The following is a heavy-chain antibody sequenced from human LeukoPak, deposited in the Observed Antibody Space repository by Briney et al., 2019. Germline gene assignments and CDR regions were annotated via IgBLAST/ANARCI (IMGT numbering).Heavy chain of an antibody. CDR3: AKDTSQAAGWGYFDY. D-gene: IGHD6-13*01. J-gene: IGHJ4*02. CDR1: GFTFGDYA. V-gene: IGHV3-9*01. CDR2: ISWNSGSI. Sequence: GGSLRLSCTASGFTFGDYAMSWFRQAPGKGLEWVSGISWNSGSIGYADSVKGRFTISRDNAKNSLYLQMNSLRAEDTALYYCAKDTSQAAGWGYFDYWGQGTLVTVSS.